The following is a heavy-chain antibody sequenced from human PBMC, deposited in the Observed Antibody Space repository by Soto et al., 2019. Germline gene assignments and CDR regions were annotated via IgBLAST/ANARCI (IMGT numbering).Heavy chain of an antibody. Sequence: EVQLLESGGGLVQPGGSLRLSCAASGFTFSSYAMSWVRQATGKGLEWVSGISNSGGGTYYADSVKGRFTLSRDNSKNTLYLQMNSLRADDTAVYYCANRVYHGDFDYWGQGTLVTVSS. V-gene: IGHV3-23*01. J-gene: IGHJ4*02. D-gene: IGHD2-2*01. CDR3: ANRVYHGDFDY. CDR1: GFTFSSYA. CDR2: ISNSGGGT.